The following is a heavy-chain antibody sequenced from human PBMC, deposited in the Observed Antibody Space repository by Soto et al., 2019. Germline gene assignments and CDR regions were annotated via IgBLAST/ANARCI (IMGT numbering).Heavy chain of an antibody. D-gene: IGHD3-22*01. CDR3: ARDDRPGGFDF. Sequence: SETLSLTCTVSGDSISRFYWSWIRQPPGKGLEWLGYISYSGSTNYSPALRSRVTISADTSKNQFSLKLNAVTAADTAVYYCARDDRPGGFDFWGQGALVTGSS. CDR1: GDSISRFY. CDR2: ISYSGST. V-gene: IGHV4-59*01. J-gene: IGHJ4*02.